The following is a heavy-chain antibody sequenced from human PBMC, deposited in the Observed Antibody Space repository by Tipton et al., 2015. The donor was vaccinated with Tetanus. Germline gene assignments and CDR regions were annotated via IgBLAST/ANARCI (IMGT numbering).Heavy chain of an antibody. D-gene: IGHD2-2*01. V-gene: IGHV4-61*08. CDR1: GGSLRSDDYQ. CDR2: IFHSGST. CDR3: ARRSYCSSSRCFDAFDL. J-gene: IGHJ3*01. Sequence: TLSLICSVSGGSLRSDDYQWNWIRQPPGKGLEWIAYIFHSGSTNYSPSLKSRVAISMDTSKNQISLKLSSVTAADTAVYYCARRSYCSSSRCFDAFDLWGQGTMVTVSS.